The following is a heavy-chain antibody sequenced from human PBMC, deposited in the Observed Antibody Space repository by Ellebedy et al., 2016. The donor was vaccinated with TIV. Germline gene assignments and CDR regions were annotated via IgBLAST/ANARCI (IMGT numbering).Heavy chain of an antibody. CDR2: ISISSTT. V-gene: IGHV3-48*01. CDR3: VRDGYDILTGWAY. J-gene: IGHJ4*02. Sequence: GESLKISCAASGFTFTSYSLNWVRQAPGKGLEWISYISISSTTDYADSVKGRFTISRDNAKKSVYLQMNSLRVEDTAVYYCVRDGYDILTGWAYWGQGTVVTVSS. D-gene: IGHD3-9*01. CDR1: GFTFTSYS.